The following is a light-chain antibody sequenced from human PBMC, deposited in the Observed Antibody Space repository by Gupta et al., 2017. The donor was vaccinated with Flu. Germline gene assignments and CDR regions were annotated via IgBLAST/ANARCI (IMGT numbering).Light chain of an antibody. CDR2: DDD. J-gene: IGLJ3*02. CDR1: NVGMKS. CDR3: QVSFSGGEYRV. V-gene: IGLV3-21*02. Sequence: TASLRCGEDNVGMKSVHWYQQRPGQAPILVVYDDDDRPSGIPDRFSGSNSRNTATLTISGVEAGDEADYYCQVSFSGGEYRVFGGGTKLTVL.